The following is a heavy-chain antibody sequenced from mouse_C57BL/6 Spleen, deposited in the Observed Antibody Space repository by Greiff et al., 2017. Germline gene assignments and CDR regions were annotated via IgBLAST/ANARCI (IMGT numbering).Heavy chain of an antibody. V-gene: IGHV1-80*01. CDR2: IYPGDGDT. D-gene: IGHD1-1*01. CDR3: AREDIYYYGSSPFDY. J-gene: IGHJ2*01. Sequence: QVQLQQSGAELVKPGASVKISCKASGYAFSSYWMNWVKQRPGKGLEWIGQIYPGDGDTNYNGKFKGKATLTADKTSSTAYMQLSSLTSEDSAVYFCAREDIYYYGSSPFDYWGQGTTLTVSS. CDR1: GYAFSSYW.